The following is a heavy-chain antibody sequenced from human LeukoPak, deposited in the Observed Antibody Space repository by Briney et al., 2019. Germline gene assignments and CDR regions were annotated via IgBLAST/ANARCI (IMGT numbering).Heavy chain of an antibody. Sequence: PSETLSLTCAVYGGSFSGYYWSWIRQPPGKGLEWIGEINHSGSTNYNPSLKSRVTISVDTSKNQFSLKLSSVTAADTAVYHCARGLMATISSLLDYWGQGTLVTVSS. V-gene: IGHV4-34*01. CDR2: INHSGST. J-gene: IGHJ4*02. D-gene: IGHD5-24*01. CDR3: ARGLMATISSLLDY. CDR1: GGSFSGYY.